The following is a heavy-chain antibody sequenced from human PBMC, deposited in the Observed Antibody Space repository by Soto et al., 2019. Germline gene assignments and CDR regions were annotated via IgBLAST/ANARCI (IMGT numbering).Heavy chain of an antibody. D-gene: IGHD3-22*01. Sequence: GGSLRLSCAASGFTFSSYGMHWVRQAPGKGLEWVAVISYDGSNKYCADSVKVRFTISRDNSKDTMYLQMNRLRAEDTAVYYCAKSYCDSSGPSEYWGQGTLVTVSS. CDR2: ISYDGSNK. J-gene: IGHJ4*02. V-gene: IGHV3-30*18. CDR1: GFTFSSYG. CDR3: AKSYCDSSGPSEY.